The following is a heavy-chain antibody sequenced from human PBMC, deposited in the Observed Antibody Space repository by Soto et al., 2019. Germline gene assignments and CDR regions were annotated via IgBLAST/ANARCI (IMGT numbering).Heavy chain of an antibody. V-gene: IGHV1-3*01. D-gene: IGHD2-2*01. CDR2: INAGNGNT. J-gene: IGHJ6*03. CDR1: GYTFTSYA. Sequence: ASVKVSCKASGYTFTSYAMHWVRQAPGQRLEWMGWINAGNGNTKYSQKFQGRVTITRDTSASTAYMELSSLRSEDTAVYYCARDSECSSTSCYVYYYYYMDVWGKGTTVTVSS. CDR3: ARDSECSSTSCYVYYYYYMDV.